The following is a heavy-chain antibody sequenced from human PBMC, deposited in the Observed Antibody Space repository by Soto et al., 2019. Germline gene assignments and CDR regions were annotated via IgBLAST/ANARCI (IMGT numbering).Heavy chain of an antibody. CDR3: ARDHDYGDSHFDY. J-gene: IGHJ4*02. V-gene: IGHV1-18*01. CDR2: ISAYNGNT. Sequence: ASVKVSCKASGYTFTSSCISWVRQSPGQGLEWMGWISAYNGNTNYAQKLQGRVTMTTDTSTSTAYMELRSLRSDDTAVYYCARDHDYGDSHFDYWGQGTLVTVSS. D-gene: IGHD4-17*01. CDR1: GYTFTSSC.